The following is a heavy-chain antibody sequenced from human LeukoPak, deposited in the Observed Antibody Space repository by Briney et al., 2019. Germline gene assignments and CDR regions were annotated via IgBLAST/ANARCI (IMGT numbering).Heavy chain of an antibody. D-gene: IGHD3-22*01. Sequence: ASVKVSCKASGYTFTGYYMHWVRQAPGQGLEWMGWINPNSGGTNYAQKFQGRVTMTRDTSISTAYMELGRLRSDDTAVYYCARGDSSGYYYPYWGQGTLVTVSS. CDR2: INPNSGGT. J-gene: IGHJ4*02. CDR3: ARGDSSGYYYPY. V-gene: IGHV1-2*02. CDR1: GYTFTGYY.